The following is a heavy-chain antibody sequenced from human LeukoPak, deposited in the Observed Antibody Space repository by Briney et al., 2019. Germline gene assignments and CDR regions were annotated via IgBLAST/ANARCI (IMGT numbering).Heavy chain of an antibody. D-gene: IGHD3-3*01. CDR3: ARGEVVIITGDFDI. V-gene: IGHV1-69*06. J-gene: IGHJ3*02. CDR2: NIPIFCTA. CDR1: GGTFSSYA. Sequence: PGASVKVFCKASGGTFSSYAISWVRHAPAQGLECMGENIPIFCTANYAQKFQGRDTITAHKATNTAYMELSSLRSEDTAVYYCARGEVVIITGDFDIWGQGTMVTVSS.